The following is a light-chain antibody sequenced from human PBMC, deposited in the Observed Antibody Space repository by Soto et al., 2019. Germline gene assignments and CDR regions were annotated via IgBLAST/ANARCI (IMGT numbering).Light chain of an antibody. CDR1: SSNIGNNY. CDR3: GTWDSSLCASYV. J-gene: IGLJ1*01. Sequence: TQPPSVSSAPGQKVTISCSGSSSNIGNNYVSWYQQLPGTAPKLLIYENNKRPSGIPDRFSGSKSGTSATLGITGLQTGDEADYYSGTWDSSLCASYVFGTGTKVTVL. V-gene: IGLV1-51*02. CDR2: ENN.